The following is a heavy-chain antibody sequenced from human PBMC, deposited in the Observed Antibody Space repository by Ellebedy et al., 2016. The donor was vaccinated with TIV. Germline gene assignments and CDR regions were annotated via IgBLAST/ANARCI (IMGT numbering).Heavy chain of an antibody. J-gene: IGHJ2*01. Sequence: PANGLXWMGGIYPGDSDTRYSPSFQGQVTISVDKSITNTYLQWNSLTASDRALFSCVRFLDFDGSHCYGGYFDLWGRGTLVTVSS. V-gene: IGHV5-51*01. CDR3: VRFLDFDGSHCYGGYFDL. CDR2: IYPGDSDT. D-gene: IGHD3/OR15-3a*01.